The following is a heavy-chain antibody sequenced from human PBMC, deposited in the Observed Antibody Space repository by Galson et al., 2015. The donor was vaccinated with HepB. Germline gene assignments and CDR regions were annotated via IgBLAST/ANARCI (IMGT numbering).Heavy chain of an antibody. V-gene: IGHV1-18*01. CDR1: RFTFTKFS. CDR3: ARGGVPSVGGSTFDY. Sequence: QSGAEVKKPGASVKVSCKAYRFTFTKFSINWVRQAPGQGLEWMGWINPYNGDTNYARKFQGRVTITTDTSTSTTYMELRSLRSDDTTVYFCARGGVPSVGGSTFDYWGQGTLVTVSS. D-gene: IGHD3-16*01. CDR2: INPYNGDT. J-gene: IGHJ4*02.